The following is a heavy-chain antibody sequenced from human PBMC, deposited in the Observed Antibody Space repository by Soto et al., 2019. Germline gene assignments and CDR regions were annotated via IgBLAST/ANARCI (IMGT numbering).Heavy chain of an antibody. D-gene: IGHD6-19*01. CDR1: GFTFSSYA. CDR2: ISGSGGST. V-gene: IGHV3-23*01. Sequence: GGSLRLSCAASGFTFSSYAMSWVRQAPGKGLEWVSVISGSGGSTYYANSVKGRFTISRDNSKNTLYLQMNSLRAEDTAVYYCAKRSSDWYFDLWGRGTLVTVSS. J-gene: IGHJ2*01. CDR3: AKRSSDWYFDL.